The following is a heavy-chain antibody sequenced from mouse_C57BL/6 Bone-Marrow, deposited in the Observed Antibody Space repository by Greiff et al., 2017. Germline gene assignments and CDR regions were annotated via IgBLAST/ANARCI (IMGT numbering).Heavy chain of an antibody. Sequence: QVQLQQPGTELVKPGASVKLSCKASGYTFTSYWMHWVKQRPGQGLEWIGNINPSNGGTNYNEKFKSKATLTVAKSSSTAYMQLSSLTSEDSAVXSCAGGVWLQRRWYFNVWGTGTTVTVSS. CDR3: AGGVWLQRRWYFNV. V-gene: IGHV1-53*01. D-gene: IGHD2-2*01. J-gene: IGHJ1*03. CDR1: GYTFTSYW. CDR2: INPSNGGT.